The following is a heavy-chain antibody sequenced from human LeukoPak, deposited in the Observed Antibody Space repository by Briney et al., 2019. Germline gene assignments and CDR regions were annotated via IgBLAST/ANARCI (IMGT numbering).Heavy chain of an antibody. J-gene: IGHJ4*02. CDR3: ARASPGYCSGGSCLFDY. D-gene: IGHD2-15*01. V-gene: IGHV1-18*01. CDR2: ISAYNGNT. CDR1: GYTFTSYG. Sequence: ASVKVSCKASGYTFTSYGISWVRQAPGQGLEWMGWISAYNGNTNYAQKLQGRVTMTTDTSTSTAYMELRSLRSDDTAVYYCARASPGYCSGGSCLFDYWGQGTLVTVSS.